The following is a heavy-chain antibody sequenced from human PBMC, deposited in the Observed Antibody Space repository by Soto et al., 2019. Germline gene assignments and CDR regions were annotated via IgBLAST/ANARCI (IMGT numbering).Heavy chain of an antibody. CDR2: IKSKTDGGTT. CDR3: NTDSPIFRFLEWAFDP. V-gene: IGHV3-15*01. CDR1: GFTFSNAW. J-gene: IGHJ5*02. Sequence: EVQLVESGGGLVKPGGSLRLSCAASGFTFSNAWMSWVRQAPGKGLEWVGRIKSKTDGGTTDYAAPVKGRFTISRDDSKNTLYLQMNSLKTEDTAVYYCNTDSPIFRFLEWAFDPWGQGTMVTVSS. D-gene: IGHD3-3*01.